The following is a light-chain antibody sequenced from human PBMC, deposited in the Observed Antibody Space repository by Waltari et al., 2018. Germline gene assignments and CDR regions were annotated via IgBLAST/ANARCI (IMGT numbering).Light chain of an antibody. J-gene: IGLJ2*01. V-gene: IGLV2-14*03. CDR2: DVN. CDR1: SDDIGADNY. Sequence: QSALTQPASVSGSLGQSITISCTGTSDDIGADNYVSWYKQNPGRDPKRIISDVNKRPSGLSGRFSASQSGITASLTISGLQAEDEADYYCWSYAGTSTFVVFGGGTKLTVL. CDR3: WSYAGTSTFVV.